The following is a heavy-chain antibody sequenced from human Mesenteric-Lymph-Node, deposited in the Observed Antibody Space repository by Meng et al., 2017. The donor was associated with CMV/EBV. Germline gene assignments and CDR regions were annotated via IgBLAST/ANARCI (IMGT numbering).Heavy chain of an antibody. D-gene: IGHD3-22*01. CDR2: INPYNGDT. J-gene: IGHJ4*02. CDR3: ARGYYDDNGYPLDN. V-gene: IGHV1-2*06. CDR1: GYGFPGYF. Sequence: ASVKVSCKASGYGFPGYFIHWIRQAPGQGLEWMGRINPYNGDTKYAQKFQGRVTMTRDTSISTAYMDLSRLTYDDTAIYYCARGYYDDNGYPLDNWGKGTLVTVSS.